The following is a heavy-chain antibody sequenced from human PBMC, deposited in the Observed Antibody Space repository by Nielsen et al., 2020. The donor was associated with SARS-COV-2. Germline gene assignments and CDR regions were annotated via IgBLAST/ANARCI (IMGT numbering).Heavy chain of an antibody. Sequence: ASVKVSCKASGYTFTGYYMHWVRQAPGQGLEWMGRINPNSGGTKYAQKFQGRVTTTRDMSVATAYMELSGLTSDDTAVYYCARGAQQWLADYWGQGTLVTVSS. J-gene: IGHJ4*02. CDR2: INPNSGGT. D-gene: IGHD6-19*01. CDR1: GYTFTGYY. V-gene: IGHV1-2*06. CDR3: ARGAQQWLADY.